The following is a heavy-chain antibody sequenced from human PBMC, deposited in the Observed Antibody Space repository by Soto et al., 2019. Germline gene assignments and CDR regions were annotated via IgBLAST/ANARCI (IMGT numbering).Heavy chain of an antibody. CDR3: ARDGPPAEY. V-gene: IGHV1-18*01. CDR1: GYTFTSYA. Sequence: QVQLVQSGAEVKKPGASVKVSCEASGYTFTSYAISWVRQAPGQGLEWMGWIRAYNGNTNYAQKLQGRVTATTDTATSSADMELSSLRSDDTAVYYCARDGPPAEYWGQGTLVTVSS. CDR2: IRAYNGNT. J-gene: IGHJ4*02.